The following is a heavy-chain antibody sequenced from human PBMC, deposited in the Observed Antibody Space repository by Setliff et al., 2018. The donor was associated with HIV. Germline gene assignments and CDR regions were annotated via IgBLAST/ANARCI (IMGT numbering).Heavy chain of an antibody. CDR2: ISSSGTTI. CDR3: AKVALPLGSESDAFDI. Sequence: GSLRLSCAASGFTFSNYEMNWVRQAPGKGLEWVSYISSSGTTIYYADSVKGRFTISRDNSKNTLDLQMNSLRAEDTAVYYCAKVALPLGSESDAFDIWGQGTMVTVSS. D-gene: IGHD2-15*01. CDR1: GFTFSNYE. J-gene: IGHJ3*02. V-gene: IGHV3-48*03.